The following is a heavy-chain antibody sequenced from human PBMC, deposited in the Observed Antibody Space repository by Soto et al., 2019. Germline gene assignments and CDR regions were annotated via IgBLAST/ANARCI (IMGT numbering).Heavy chain of an antibody. Sequence: GGSLRLSCAASGFTFNTYSMNWVRQAPGKGPEWISYITSSSTTIYYADSVKGRFTISRDNAKNSLYLQMNSLRDEDTAIYYCARDNGLAGSFDPWGQGTLVTVSS. V-gene: IGHV3-48*02. CDR1: GFTFNTYS. D-gene: IGHD6-13*01. CDR3: ARDNGLAGSFDP. J-gene: IGHJ5*02. CDR2: ITSSSTTI.